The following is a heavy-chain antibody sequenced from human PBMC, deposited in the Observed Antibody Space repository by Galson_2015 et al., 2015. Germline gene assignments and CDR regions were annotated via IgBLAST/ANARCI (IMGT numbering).Heavy chain of an antibody. J-gene: IGHJ3*02. CDR2: ISYDGSNK. CDR1: GFTFSSYG. CDR3: AGDVISTSCYVRDAFDI. V-gene: IGHV3-30*03. D-gene: IGHD2-2*01. Sequence: SLRLSCAASGFTFSSYGMHWVRQAPGKGLEWVAVISYDGSNKYYADSVKGRFTISRDNSKNTLYLQMNSLRAEDTAVYYCAGDVISTSCYVRDAFDIWGQGTMVTVSS.